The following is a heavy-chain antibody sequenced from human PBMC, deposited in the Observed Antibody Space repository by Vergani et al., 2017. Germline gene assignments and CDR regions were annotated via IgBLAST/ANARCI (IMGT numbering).Heavy chain of an antibody. Sequence: QVQLQESGPGLVRPSETLSLTCTVSGGSLSGYYWNWIRQTPGEGLGWIGYVEDSGYFNYNPSLKTRVSKASDTSNHQFSLMLSSVTVADTAVYYCARSIVSRNPPDYFDNWGQGTLVTVSS. J-gene: IGHJ4*02. D-gene: IGHD1-14*01. CDR2: VEDSGYF. V-gene: IGHV4-59*01. CDR1: GGSLSGYY. CDR3: ARSIVSRNPPDYFDN.